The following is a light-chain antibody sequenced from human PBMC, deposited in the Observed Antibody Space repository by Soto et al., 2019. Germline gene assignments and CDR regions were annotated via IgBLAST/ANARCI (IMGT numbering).Light chain of an antibody. CDR1: SSNIGARYD. J-gene: IGLJ1*01. V-gene: IGLV1-40*01. CDR2: ANN. CDR3: QSYDSSLSGYV. Sequence: QSALTQPASVSGSPGQSITISCTGSSSNIGARYDVHWYQQLPGTAPKLLIYANNNRPSGVPDRFSGSKSGTSASLAITGLQAEDEADYYCQSYDSSLSGYVFGTGTKLTVL.